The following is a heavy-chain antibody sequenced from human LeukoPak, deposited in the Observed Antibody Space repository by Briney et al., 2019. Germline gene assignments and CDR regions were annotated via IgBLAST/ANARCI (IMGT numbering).Heavy chain of an antibody. CDR3: AKRDSSGSYYFDR. CDR2: ISKGVGST. Sequence: PGGSLRLSCAASGLTFSSYAMSWVRQAPGKGLEWVSSISKGVGSTFYADSVKGRFTISRGNSKNTLYLQMNSLRAEDTAVHYCAKRDSSGSYYFDRWGQGTLVTVSS. J-gene: IGHJ4*02. D-gene: IGHD6-19*01. V-gene: IGHV3-23*01. CDR1: GLTFSSYA.